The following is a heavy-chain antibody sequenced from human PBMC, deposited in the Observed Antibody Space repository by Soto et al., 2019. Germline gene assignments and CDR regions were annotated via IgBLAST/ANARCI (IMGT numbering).Heavy chain of an antibody. CDR2: IYYSGST. Sequence: PQNLCLTYTVSGGSMSRYHWSLFRQPPGKGLEWIRYIYYSGSTNYNPSLKSRVTISVDTSKNQFSLKLSSVTAADTAVYYCARDLGYDYVWGSYRYMPVYGIDVWGQGSTVTVS. D-gene: IGHD3-16*02. V-gene: IGHV4-59*01. CDR3: ARDLGYDYVWGSYRYMPVYGIDV. J-gene: IGHJ6*02. CDR1: GGSMSRYH.